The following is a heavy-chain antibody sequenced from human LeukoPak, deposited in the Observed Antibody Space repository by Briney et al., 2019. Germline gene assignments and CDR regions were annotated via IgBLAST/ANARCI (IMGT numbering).Heavy chain of an antibody. J-gene: IGHJ3*02. D-gene: IGHD6-19*01. CDR2: LSSSGNTI. CDR1: GLTFSRYE. V-gene: IGHV3-48*03. CDR3: ASETDAVQNDAFEI. Sequence: GGSLRLPCAASGLTFSRYEMNWVRHAPGKGLEWVPYLSSSGNTIYYTDSVKGRFTISRDNAKNTLYLQMNSLRAEETAVYYSASETDAVQNDAFEIWGQGTMGTVSS.